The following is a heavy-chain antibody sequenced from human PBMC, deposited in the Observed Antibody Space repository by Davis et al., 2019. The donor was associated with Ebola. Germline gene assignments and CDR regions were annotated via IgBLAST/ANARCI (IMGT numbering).Heavy chain of an antibody. Sequence: MPGGPLRLSCAVSGGSISSSNWWSWVRQPPGKGLEWIGEIYHSGSTNYNPSLKSRVTISVDKSKNQFSLKLSSVTAADTAVYYCARERGEYYFDYWGQGTLVTVSS. D-gene: IGHD3-16*01. J-gene: IGHJ4*02. CDR1: GGSISSSNW. CDR3: ARERGEYYFDY. CDR2: IYHSGST. V-gene: IGHV4-4*02.